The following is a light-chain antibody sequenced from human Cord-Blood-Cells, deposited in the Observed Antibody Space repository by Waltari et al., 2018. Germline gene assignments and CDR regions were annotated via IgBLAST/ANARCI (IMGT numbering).Light chain of an antibody. CDR3: QQSYSTPYS. CDR1: QSISSY. CDR2: AAS. Sequence: DIQMTQSPCSLSASVGDRVPITCRASQSISSYLNGYQQKPGKAPKLLIYAASSLQSGVPSRFSGSGAGTDFTLTISSLQPEDFATYYCQQSYSTPYSFGQETKLEIK. J-gene: IGKJ2*03. V-gene: IGKV1-39*01.